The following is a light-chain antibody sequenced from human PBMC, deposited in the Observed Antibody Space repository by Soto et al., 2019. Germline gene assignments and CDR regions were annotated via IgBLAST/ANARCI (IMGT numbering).Light chain of an antibody. V-gene: IGKV3-20*01. CDR2: GAS. CDR3: QQYGSAPTLT. J-gene: IGKJ4*01. Sequence: EIVLTQSPGTLSLSPGERATLSCRASQSVSSNDLAWYQQKPGQAPRLLIYGASSRATGIPDRFSGSGSGSDFAVTISRLEPEDFVVYYCQQYGSAPTLTFVGGTKVESK. CDR1: QSVSSND.